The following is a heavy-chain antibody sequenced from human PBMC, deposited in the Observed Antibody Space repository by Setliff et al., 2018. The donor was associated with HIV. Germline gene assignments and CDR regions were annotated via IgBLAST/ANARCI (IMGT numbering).Heavy chain of an antibody. CDR2: IIPIFGST. CDR3: ARDDHYYDLGSIYSDWYFDL. D-gene: IGHD3-10*01. Sequence: SVKVSCKASGGTFRKYSISWVRQAPGQGLEWMGGIIPIFGSTRYAQKFQDRVTITADESTDAVEMQLSSLTSEDTAVYYCARDDHYYDLGSIYSDWYFDLWDRGTQVTVSS. CDR1: GGTFRKYS. J-gene: IGHJ2*01. V-gene: IGHV1-69*13.